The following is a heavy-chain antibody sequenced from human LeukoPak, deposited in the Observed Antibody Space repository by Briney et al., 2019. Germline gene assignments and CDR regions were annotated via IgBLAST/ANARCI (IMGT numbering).Heavy chain of an antibody. D-gene: IGHD3-22*01. CDR3: ARDLLPRAYYYDSSGYAH. V-gene: IGHV3-30*03. CDR2: ISYDGSNK. Sequence: GGSLRLSCAASGFTFSSYGMHWVRQAPGKGLEWVAVISYDGSNKYYADSVKGRFTISRDNSKNTLYLQMNSLRAEDTAVYYCARDLLPRAYYYDSSGYAHWGQGTLVTVSS. J-gene: IGHJ4*02. CDR1: GFTFSSYG.